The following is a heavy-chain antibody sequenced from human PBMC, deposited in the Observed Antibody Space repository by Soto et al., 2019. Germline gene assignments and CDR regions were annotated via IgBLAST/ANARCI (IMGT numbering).Heavy chain of an antibody. D-gene: IGHD1-1*01. V-gene: IGHV4-4*07. CDR2: IYATGTT. Sequence: PXETLSLTCTVSGPSICGFYWSWIRKSAGKGLEWIGRIYATGTTDYNPSLKSRVMMSVDTSKKQFSLKLRSVTAADTAVYYCVRDGTKTLRDWFDHWGQGISVTVSS. CDR3: VRDGTKTLRDWFDH. CDR1: GPSICGFY. J-gene: IGHJ5*02.